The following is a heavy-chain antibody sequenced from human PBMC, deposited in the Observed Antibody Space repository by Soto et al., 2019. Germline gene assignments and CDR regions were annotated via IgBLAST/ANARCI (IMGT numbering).Heavy chain of an antibody. CDR1: GFTFSSYS. Sequence: SLRLSCAASGFTFSSYSMNWVRQAPGKGLEWVSSISSSSSYIYYADSVKGRFTISRDNAKNSLYLQMNSLRAEDTAVYYCARDLQGYCSGGSCESPWGQGTLVTVSS. CDR3: ARDLQGYCSGGSCESP. CDR2: ISSSSSYI. J-gene: IGHJ5*02. V-gene: IGHV3-21*01. D-gene: IGHD2-15*01.